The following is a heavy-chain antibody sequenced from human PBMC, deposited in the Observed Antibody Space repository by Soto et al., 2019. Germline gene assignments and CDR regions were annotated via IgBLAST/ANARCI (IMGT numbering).Heavy chain of an antibody. CDR1: GFTFSRFV. CDR2: ITDSGYTS. Sequence: LRLSCSASGFTFSRFVMSWVRQAPGKGLEWVADITDSGYTSKEADSVKGRFTISRDESQNTLYLQMNSLKTEDTAVYYCTSLYYGHWGQGTLVTVSS. CDR3: TSLYYGH. J-gene: IGHJ4*02. V-gene: IGHV3-23*01. D-gene: IGHD3-16*02.